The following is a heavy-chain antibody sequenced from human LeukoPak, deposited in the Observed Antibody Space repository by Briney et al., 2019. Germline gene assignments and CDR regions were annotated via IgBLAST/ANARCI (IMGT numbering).Heavy chain of an antibody. CDR2: IYYSGST. D-gene: IGHD6-13*01. CDR3: ARYSSSWYGYYYYYMDV. CDR1: GGSISSYY. J-gene: IGHJ6*03. Sequence: SETLSLTCTVSGGSISSYYWSWIRQPPGKGLGGMGYIYYSGSTNYNPSLKSRVTISVDTSKNQFSLKLSSVTAADTAVYYCARYSSSWYGYYYYYMDVWGKGTTVTVSS. V-gene: IGHV4-59*01.